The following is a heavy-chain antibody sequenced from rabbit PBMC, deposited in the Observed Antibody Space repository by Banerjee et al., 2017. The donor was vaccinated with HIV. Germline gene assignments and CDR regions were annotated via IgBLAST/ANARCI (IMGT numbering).Heavy chain of an antibody. V-gene: IGHV1S45*01. CDR1: GFSFSSSYW. Sequence: QEQLEESGGDLVKPEGSLTLTCTASGFSFSSSYWICWVRQAPGKGPEWIACIYAGSSDSNYYARWAKGRFTISKTSSTTVTLQMTSLTAADTATYFCARAWTYGSIAYAYDLWGPGTLVTVS. J-gene: IGHJ6*01. D-gene: IGHD6-1*01. CDR3: ARAWTYGSIAYAYDL. CDR2: IYAGSSDSN.